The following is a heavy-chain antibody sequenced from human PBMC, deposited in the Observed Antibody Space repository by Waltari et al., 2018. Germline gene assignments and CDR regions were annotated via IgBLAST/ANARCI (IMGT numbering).Heavy chain of an antibody. D-gene: IGHD6-19*01. CDR3: ARDRAVAGTWYFQH. Sequence: EVQLVESGGGLIQPGGSLRLSCAASGFTVSSNYMSWVRRAPGKGLEWFSVFYSGGRTYYADSVKGRFTISRDNSKNTLYLQMNSLRAEDTAVYYCARDRAVAGTWYFQHWGQGTLVTVSS. V-gene: IGHV3-53*01. CDR2: FYSGGRT. CDR1: GFTVSSNY. J-gene: IGHJ1*01.